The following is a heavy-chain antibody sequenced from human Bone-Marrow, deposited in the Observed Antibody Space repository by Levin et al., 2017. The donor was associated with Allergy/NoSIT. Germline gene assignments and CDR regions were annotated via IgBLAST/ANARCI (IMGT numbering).Heavy chain of an antibody. CDR1: GGSFSGYY. D-gene: IGHD4/OR15-4a*01. CDR2: INHSGST. J-gene: IGHJ6*02. V-gene: IGHV4-34*01. Sequence: SETLSLTCAVYGGSFSGYYWSWIRQPPGKGLEWIGEINHSGSTNYNPSLKSRVTISVDTSKNQFSLKLSSVTAADTAVYYCARDANYAPWDYYGMDVWGQGTTVTVSS. CDR3: ARDANYAPWDYYGMDV.